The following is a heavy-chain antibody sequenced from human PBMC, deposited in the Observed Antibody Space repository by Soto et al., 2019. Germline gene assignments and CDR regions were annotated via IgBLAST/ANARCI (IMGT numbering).Heavy chain of an antibody. CDR1: GYSFTSYW. D-gene: IGHD3-3*01. Sequence: PGESLKISCKGSGYSFTSYWIGWVRQMPGKGLEWMGIIYPGDSDTRYSPSFQGQVTISADKSISTAYLQWSSLRDEDTAVYYCVRERGITILGPGLGGRFDGMDVWGQGTTVTVSS. CDR2: IYPGDSDT. CDR3: VRERGITILGPGLGGRFDGMDV. V-gene: IGHV5-51*01. J-gene: IGHJ6*02.